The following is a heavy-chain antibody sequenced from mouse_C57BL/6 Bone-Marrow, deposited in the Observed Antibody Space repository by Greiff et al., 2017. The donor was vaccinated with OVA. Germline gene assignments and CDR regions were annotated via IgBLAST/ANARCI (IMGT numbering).Heavy chain of an antibody. Sequence: EVQRVESGGDLVKPGGSLKLSCAASGFTFSSYGMSWVRQTPDKRLEWVATISSGGSYTYYPDSVKGRFTISRDNAKNTLYLQMSSLKSEDTAMDYGARQGGVYYDYDGFAYWGQGTLVTVSA. V-gene: IGHV5-6*01. CDR2: ISSGGSYT. CDR1: GFTFSSYG. D-gene: IGHD2-4*01. J-gene: IGHJ3*01. CDR3: ARQGGVYYDYDGFAY.